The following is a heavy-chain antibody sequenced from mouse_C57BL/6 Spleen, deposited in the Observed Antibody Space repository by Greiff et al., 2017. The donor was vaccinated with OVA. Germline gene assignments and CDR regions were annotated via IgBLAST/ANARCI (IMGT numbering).Heavy chain of an antibody. CDR1: GYSITSGYY. CDR3: AREGYGSSYAMDY. V-gene: IGHV3-6*01. Sequence: VQLKESGPGLVKPSQSLSLTCSVTGYSITSGYYWNWIRQFPGNKLEWMGYISYDGSNNYNPSLKNRIAITRDTSKNQFFLKLNSVTTEDTATYCCAREGYGSSYAMDYWGQGTSVTVSS. D-gene: IGHD1-1*01. CDR2: ISYDGSN. J-gene: IGHJ4*01.